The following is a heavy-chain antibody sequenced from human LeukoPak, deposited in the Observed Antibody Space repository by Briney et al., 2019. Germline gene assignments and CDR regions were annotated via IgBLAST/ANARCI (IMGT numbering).Heavy chain of an antibody. CDR1: GGSIRSGSYY. Sequence: SETLSLTCTVSGGSIRSGSYYWSWIRQPAGKGLEWIGRIYTSGSTNYNPSLKSRVTISVDTSKNQFSLKLSSVTAADTAVYYCARQTNYDSSGYYFDYWGQGTLVTVSS. CDR2: IYTSGST. D-gene: IGHD3-22*01. V-gene: IGHV4-61*02. CDR3: ARQTNYDSSGYYFDY. J-gene: IGHJ4*02.